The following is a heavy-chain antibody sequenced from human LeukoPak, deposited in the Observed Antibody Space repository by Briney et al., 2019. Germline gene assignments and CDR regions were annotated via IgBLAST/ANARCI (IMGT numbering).Heavy chain of an antibody. CDR1: GYTFTGYY. J-gene: IGHJ4*02. CDR3: ARDGYYGSSGYYSIFDY. Sequence: ASVKVSCKASGYTFTGYYMHWVRQAPGQGLEWMGWINPNSGGTNYAQKFQGRVTMTRDTSISTAYVELSRLRSDDAAVYYCARDGYYGSSGYYSIFDYWGQGTLVTVSS. V-gene: IGHV1-2*02. D-gene: IGHD3-22*01. CDR2: INPNSGGT.